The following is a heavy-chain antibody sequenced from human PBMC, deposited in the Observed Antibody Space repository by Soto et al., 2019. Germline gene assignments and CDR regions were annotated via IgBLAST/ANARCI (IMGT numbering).Heavy chain of an antibody. CDR3: AGDTXGGSCYWGYCFDC. Sequence: ASVKVSCKASGYTFTSYGISWVRQAPGQGLEWMGWISGYGNTNYAQKLQGRGTMTTDTSTSTAYMELRSLRSEDTAVYYCAGDTXGGSCYWGYCFDCWG. CDR2: ISGYGNT. CDR1: GYTFTSYG. J-gene: IGHJ4*01. V-gene: IGHV1-18*01. D-gene: IGHD2-15*01.